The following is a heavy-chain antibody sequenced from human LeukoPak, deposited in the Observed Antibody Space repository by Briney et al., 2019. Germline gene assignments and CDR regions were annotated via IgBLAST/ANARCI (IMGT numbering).Heavy chain of an antibody. CDR2: ISPSGGST. Sequence: PGGSLRLSCAASGFTFSTFALSWVRQAPGKGLEWVSSISPSGGSTYYADSVKGRFTISRDNSKNTLYLQMNSLRAEDTAIYYCAKDDFITAGVFDSWGQGTLVTVSS. D-gene: IGHD3-22*01. J-gene: IGHJ5*01. V-gene: IGHV3-23*01. CDR3: AKDDFITAGVFDS. CDR1: GFTFSTFA.